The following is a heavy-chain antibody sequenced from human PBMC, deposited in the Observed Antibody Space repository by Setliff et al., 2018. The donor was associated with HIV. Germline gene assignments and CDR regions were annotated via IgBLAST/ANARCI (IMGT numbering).Heavy chain of an antibody. J-gene: IGHJ6*03. Sequence: GESLKISCAASGFTFNTYTMNWVRQAPGKGPEWVSSITSSSKSAYYADAVKGRFTITRDNAKNLLYLQMTNLTAEDTATYYCARPGAAFDFWNGYFYYYYMGVWGKGTAVTVSS. CDR3: ARPGAAFDFWNGYFYYYYMGV. CDR1: GFTFNTYT. CDR2: ITSSSKSA. D-gene: IGHD3-3*01. V-gene: IGHV3-21*06.